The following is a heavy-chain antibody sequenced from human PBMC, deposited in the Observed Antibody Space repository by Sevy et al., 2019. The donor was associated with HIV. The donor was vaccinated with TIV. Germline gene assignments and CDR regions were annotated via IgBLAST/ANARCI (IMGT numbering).Heavy chain of an antibody. J-gene: IGHJ4*02. CDR1: GYSISTGYY. D-gene: IGHD3-22*01. V-gene: IGHV4-38-2*02. CDR3: ARRTYYSDSTAYYFDY. CDR2: IHQSGST. Sequence: ETLSLTCTVSGYSISTGYYWGWIRQPPGKGLEWIGNIHQSGSTYYNPSLKSRITISVDTSKNQFSLNLISVTAADPAVYYCARRTYYSDSTAYYFDYWGQGTLVTVSS.